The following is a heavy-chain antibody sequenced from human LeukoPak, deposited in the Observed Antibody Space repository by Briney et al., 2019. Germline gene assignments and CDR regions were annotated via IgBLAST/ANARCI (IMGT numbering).Heavy chain of an antibody. CDR1: GVSITNYY. J-gene: IGHJ4*02. V-gene: IGHV4-4*07. Sequence: SETLSLTCTVSGVSITNYYWSWIRQPADKGLEWIGRIYISGSTNYNPSLKSRVTMSVDTSKNHFSLKLNSVTAADTAIYCCARDWATGQHSDWGQGTLVTVSS. CDR3: ARDWATGQHSD. CDR2: IYISGST. D-gene: IGHD1-1*01.